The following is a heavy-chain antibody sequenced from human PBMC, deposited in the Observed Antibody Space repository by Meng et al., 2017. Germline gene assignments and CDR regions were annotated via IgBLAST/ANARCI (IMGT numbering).Heavy chain of an antibody. CDR2: INWNGGST. CDR3: ARDLLRNDGSFDY. V-gene: IGHV3-20*04. Sequence: GESLKISCAASGFTFDDYGMSWVRQAPGKGLEWVSGINWNGGSTGYADSVKGRFTIPRDNAKNSLYLQMNSLRAEDTALYYCARDLLRNDGSFDYWGQGTLVTVSS. CDR1: GFTFDDYG. D-gene: IGHD1-1*01. J-gene: IGHJ4*02.